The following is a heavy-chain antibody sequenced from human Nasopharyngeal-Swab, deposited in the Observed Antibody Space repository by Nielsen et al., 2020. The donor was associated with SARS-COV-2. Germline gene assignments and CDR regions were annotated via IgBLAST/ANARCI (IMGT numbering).Heavy chain of an antibody. CDR3: ARDFGAYYDSTAKAY. Sequence: LSLTCAASAFTFSSYGMHWVRQAPGKGLVCVAVIWYDGSNKYYADSVKGRFTISRDNSKNTLYLQMNSLRAEDTAVYYCARDFGAYYDSTAKAYWGQGTLVTVSS. CDR1: AFTFSSYG. V-gene: IGHV3-33*01. J-gene: IGHJ4*02. D-gene: IGHD3-22*01. CDR2: IWYDGSNK.